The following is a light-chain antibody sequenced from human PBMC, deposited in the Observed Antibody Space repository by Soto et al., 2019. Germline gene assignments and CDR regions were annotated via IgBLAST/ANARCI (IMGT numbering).Light chain of an antibody. CDR3: QQYNNYPWT. J-gene: IGKJ1*01. Sequence: DIQMTQSPSTLSASVGDRVTITCRASQSISSWLAWYQQKPGKAPKLLIYKASSLESGVPSRFSGSGSGTAFTLTISSLQPDYFATYYCQQYNNYPWTFGQGTKVEIK. CDR1: QSISSW. CDR2: KAS. V-gene: IGKV1-5*03.